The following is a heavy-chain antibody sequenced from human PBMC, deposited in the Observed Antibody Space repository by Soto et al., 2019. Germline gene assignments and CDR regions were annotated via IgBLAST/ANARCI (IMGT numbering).Heavy chain of an antibody. V-gene: IGHV3-30-3*01. D-gene: IGHD7-27*01. CDR2: ISYDGSHK. CDR3: ARDLRKRGESCVRNMDV. CDR1: GFTFSSYA. J-gene: IGHJ6*02. Sequence: QEQLVESGGGVVQPGGSLRLSCTASGFTFSSYAIHWVRQAPGKGLEWVAVISYDGSHKYYADAVKGRFTISRDNSKNTLYLQMTSLRAEDTAVYYCARDLRKRGESCVRNMDVWGQGTTVTVSS.